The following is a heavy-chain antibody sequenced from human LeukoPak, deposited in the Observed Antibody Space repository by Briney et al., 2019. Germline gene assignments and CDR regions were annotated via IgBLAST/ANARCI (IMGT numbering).Heavy chain of an antibody. J-gene: IGHJ4*02. CDR2: IYYRGST. CDR3: ARGNSWYPY. D-gene: IGHD6-13*01. CDR1: SGSINSYY. V-gene: IGHV4-59*01. Sequence: SETLSLTCTVSSGSINSYYWSWIRQPPGKGLEWIGYIYYRGSTNYNPSLKTRVTISVDTSKNQFSLKLSSVTAADTAVYYCARGNSWYPYWGQGSLVTVSS.